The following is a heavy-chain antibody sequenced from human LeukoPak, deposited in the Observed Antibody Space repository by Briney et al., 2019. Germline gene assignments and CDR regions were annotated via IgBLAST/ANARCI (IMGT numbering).Heavy chain of an antibody. V-gene: IGHV4-31*03. Sequence: SETLSLTCTVSGGSISSGGYYWSWIRQHPGKGLEWIGYIYYSGSTYYNPSLKSRVTISVDTSKNQFSLKLSSVTAADTAVCYCARGQDILTGYFDYWGQGTLVTVSS. CDR2: IYYSGST. CDR3: ARGQDILTGYFDY. D-gene: IGHD3-9*01. CDR1: GGSISSGGYY. J-gene: IGHJ4*02.